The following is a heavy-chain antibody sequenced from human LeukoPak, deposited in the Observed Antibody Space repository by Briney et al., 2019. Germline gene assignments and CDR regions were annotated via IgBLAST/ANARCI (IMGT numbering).Heavy chain of an antibody. CDR2: IFSGGKT. CDR3: TRESRRIAAAGIGTFDY. Sequence: PGGSLRLSCVASGLTVSSNYMSWVRQAPGKGLEWVSVIFSGGKTQYAESVKGRFTISRDISKNTLYLQMSSLRVEDTAVYYCTRESRRIAAAGIGTFDYWGQRTLVTVSS. D-gene: IGHD6-13*01. CDR1: GLTVSSNY. J-gene: IGHJ4*02. V-gene: IGHV3-66*01.